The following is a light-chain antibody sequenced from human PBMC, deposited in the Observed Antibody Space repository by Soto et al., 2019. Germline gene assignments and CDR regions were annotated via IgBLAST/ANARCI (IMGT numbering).Light chain of an antibody. CDR3: QQYGTSGT. Sequence: DIVLTQSPGTLSLSPGERATLSCRASQSVSNNYLSWYQQKPGQAPRLLIYGASNRPTGIPDRFSSSGSGTYFTITISRLAAEDSAVYYCQQYGTSGTFGQGTKVEIK. CDR2: GAS. CDR1: QSVSNNY. V-gene: IGKV3-20*01. J-gene: IGKJ1*01.